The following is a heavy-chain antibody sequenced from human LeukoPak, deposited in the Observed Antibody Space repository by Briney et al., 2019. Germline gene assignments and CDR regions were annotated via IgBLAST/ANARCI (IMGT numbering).Heavy chain of an antibody. Sequence: SSYAVSWIRQPPGRGVEWIGSIYYRGSTYCPPSLNSRVTISVDTSKNQFSLKLSSVTAADTAVYYCASYSNYVVVWGQGTMVTVSS. CDR1: SSYA. D-gene: IGHD4-11*01. J-gene: IGHJ3*01. CDR2: IYYRGST. V-gene: IGHV4-39*07. CDR3: ASYSNYVVV.